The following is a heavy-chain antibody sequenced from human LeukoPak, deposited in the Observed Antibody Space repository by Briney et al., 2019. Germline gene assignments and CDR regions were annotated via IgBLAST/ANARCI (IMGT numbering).Heavy chain of an antibody. CDR1: GYTFTSYA. D-gene: IGHD4-17*01. CDR3: ARDFRYGDYVRPRYYFDY. V-gene: IGHV1-3*01. J-gene: IGHJ4*02. Sequence: GASVKVSCKASGYTFTSYAMHWVRQAPGQRLDWMGWINAGNGNTKYSQKFQGRVTITRDTSASTAYMELSSLRSEETAVYYCARDFRYGDYVRPRYYFDYWGQGTLVTVSS. CDR2: INAGNGNT.